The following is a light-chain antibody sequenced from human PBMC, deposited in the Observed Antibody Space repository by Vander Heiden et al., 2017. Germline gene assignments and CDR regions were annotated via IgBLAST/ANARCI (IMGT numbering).Light chain of an antibody. CDR2: QDN. V-gene: IGLV3-1*01. CDR1: KLGDKY. J-gene: IGLJ2*01. Sequence: PGQTASITCSGDKLGDKYACWYQQKPGQSPVLVISQDNNRPSAIPERFSGSNSGNTATLTISGTQAMDEADYYCQAWDSSTVVFGGGTKLTVL. CDR3: QAWDSSTVV.